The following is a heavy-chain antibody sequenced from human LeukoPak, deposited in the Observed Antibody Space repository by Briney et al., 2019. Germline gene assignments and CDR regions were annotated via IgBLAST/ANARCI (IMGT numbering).Heavy chain of an antibody. V-gene: IGHV1-18*01. Sequence: ASVKVSCKASGYTFSSYGISWVRQALGQGLEWMGWISAYNGNTDYAQKLQGRVTMTTDTSTSTAYMELRSLRSDDTAVYYCARGGLGTAYYYGMDVWGQGTTVTVSS. D-gene: IGHD1-1*01. J-gene: IGHJ6*02. CDR1: GYTFSSYG. CDR3: ARGGLGTAYYYGMDV. CDR2: ISAYNGNT.